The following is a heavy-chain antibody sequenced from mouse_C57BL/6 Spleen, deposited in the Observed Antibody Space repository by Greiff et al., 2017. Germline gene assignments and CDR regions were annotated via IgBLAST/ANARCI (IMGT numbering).Heavy chain of an antibody. J-gene: IGHJ4*01. CDR3: ARRGATYYAMDY. Sequence: EVQLVESGGGLVKPGGSLTLSCAASGFTFSSYTMSWVRQTPEKRLEWVATISGGGGNTYYPDSVKGRFTISRDNAKNTLYLQMSSLRSEDTALYYCARRGATYYAMDYWGQGTSVTVSS. V-gene: IGHV5-9*01. D-gene: IGHD3-1*01. CDR1: GFTFSSYT. CDR2: ISGGGGNT.